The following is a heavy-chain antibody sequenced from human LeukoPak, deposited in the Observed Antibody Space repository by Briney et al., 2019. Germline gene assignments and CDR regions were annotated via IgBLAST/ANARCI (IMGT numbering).Heavy chain of an antibody. CDR2: IGGDGTRK. Sequence: PGGSLRLSCVASGLTFGSQWMTWVRQAPGKGLEWLANIGGDGTRKFYEDSVKGRFTISRDNAESSLYLQMNNLRVEDTAVYYCARDGGWRLLDYWGRGTRSPSPQ. V-gene: IGHV3-7*01. CDR1: GLTFGSQW. D-gene: IGHD6-25*01. CDR3: ARDGGWRLLDY. J-gene: IGHJ4*02.